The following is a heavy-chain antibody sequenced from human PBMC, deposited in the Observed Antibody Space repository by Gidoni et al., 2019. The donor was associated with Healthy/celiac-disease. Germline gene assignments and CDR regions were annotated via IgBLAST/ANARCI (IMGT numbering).Heavy chain of an antibody. CDR2: IYYSGST. Sequence: QLQLQEFGPGLVKPSETLSLTCPVSRGPLRSSSYYWGWIRQPPGKGLEWIGSIYYSGSTYYNPSLKSRVTISVDTSKNQFSLKLSSVTAADTAVYYCARLNPSYGFYFDYWGQGTLVTVSS. J-gene: IGHJ4*02. CDR1: RGPLRSSSYY. D-gene: IGHD5-18*01. V-gene: IGHV4-39*01. CDR3: ARLNPSYGFYFDY.